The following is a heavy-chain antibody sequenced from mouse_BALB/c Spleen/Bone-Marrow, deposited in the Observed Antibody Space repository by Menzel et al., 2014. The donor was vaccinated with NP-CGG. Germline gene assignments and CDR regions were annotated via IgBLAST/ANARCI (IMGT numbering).Heavy chain of an antibody. CDR2: INSNGGIT. CDR1: GFTFSNYG. J-gene: IGHJ2*01. Sequence: EVKLMESGGGLVQPGGSLKLSCAASGFTFSNYGMSWVRQTPDKWLELVATINSNGGITYYPDSVKGRFTISRDNAKNTLYLQMSSLESEDTAMYYCAKNQEAFDYWGQGTTLTVSS. CDR3: AKNQEAFDY. V-gene: IGHV5-6-3*01. D-gene: IGHD3-2*02.